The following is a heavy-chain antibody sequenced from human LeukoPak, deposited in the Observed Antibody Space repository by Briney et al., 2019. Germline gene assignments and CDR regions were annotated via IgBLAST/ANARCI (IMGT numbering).Heavy chain of an antibody. Sequence: GGSLRLSCAASGFTFSSYAMSWVRQAPGKGLEWVSAISGSGGSTYYADSVKGRFTISRDNSKNTLYLQMNSLRAEDTAVYYCAKRAYSESYYGWYFDLWGRGTLVTVSS. CDR3: AKRAYSESYYGWYFDL. D-gene: IGHD1-26*01. CDR1: GFTFSSYA. CDR2: ISGSGGST. J-gene: IGHJ2*01. V-gene: IGHV3-23*01.